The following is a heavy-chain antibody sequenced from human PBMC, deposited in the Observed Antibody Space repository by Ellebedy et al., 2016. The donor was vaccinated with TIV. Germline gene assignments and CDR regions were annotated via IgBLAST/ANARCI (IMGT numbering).Heavy chain of an antibody. V-gene: IGHV3-23*01. CDR2: ISGSGGST. D-gene: IGHD3-22*01. CDR3: AKDYFYDSSGGYFDY. CDR1: GFTFSSYA. Sequence: GESLKISCAASGFTFSSYALRWVRQAPGKGLEWVSVISGSGGSTYYADSVKGRFTISRDNSKHTLYLQMNSLRDEDTAVYYCAKDYFYDSSGGYFDYWGQGTLVTVSS. J-gene: IGHJ4*02.